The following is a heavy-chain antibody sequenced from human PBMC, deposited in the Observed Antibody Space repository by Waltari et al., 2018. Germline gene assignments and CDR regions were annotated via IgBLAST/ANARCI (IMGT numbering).Heavy chain of an antibody. V-gene: IGHV3-53*01. CDR1: GFTVSSDY. J-gene: IGHJ5*02. CDR2: IYSDGPT. CDR3: ARAPGNNWFDP. Sequence: VQLVESGGGLIQPGGSLRLSCAVSGFTVSSDYMTWVRQAPGKGLGWVSVIYSDGPTYYADSVTGRFTISRDNSKNTLYLEMRSLRAEDTAVYYCARAPGNNWFDPWGQGTLVSVSS.